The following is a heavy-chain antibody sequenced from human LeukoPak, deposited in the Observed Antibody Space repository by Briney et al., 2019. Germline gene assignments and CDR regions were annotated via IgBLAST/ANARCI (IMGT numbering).Heavy chain of an antibody. V-gene: IGHV3-30-3*01. CDR1: GFTFSYYA. J-gene: IGHJ5*02. D-gene: IGHD2-8*01. CDR3: ARADCTNPECNFDP. CDR2: ISYDGSNK. Sequence: GRSLRLSCAASGFTFSYYAMHWVRQAPDKGLEWVAVISYDGSNKYYADSVKGRFTISRDNSKNTLYLQMNSLRAGDTAVYYCARADCTNPECNFDPWGQGTLLPVSS.